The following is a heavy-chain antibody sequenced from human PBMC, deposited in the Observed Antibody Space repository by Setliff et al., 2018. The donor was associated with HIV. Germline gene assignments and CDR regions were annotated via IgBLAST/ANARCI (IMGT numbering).Heavy chain of an antibody. CDR2: INPSSGAT. J-gene: IGHJ6*03. D-gene: IGHD2-8*01. CDR3: AREVHDHTNRLYYYYYIDV. V-gene: IGHV1-2*02. Sequence: ASVKVSCKASGYTFNTYGISWVRQVPGQGLEWMGWINPSSGATNFAQNFQGRVTMTRDTSITTVYLELIRLRSDDTAVYYCAREVHDHTNRLYYYYYIDVWGKGTTVTVSS. CDR1: GYTFNTYG.